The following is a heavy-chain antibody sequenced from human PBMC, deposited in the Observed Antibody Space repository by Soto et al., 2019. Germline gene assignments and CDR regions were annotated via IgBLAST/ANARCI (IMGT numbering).Heavy chain of an antibody. CDR2: IKQDGSER. D-gene: IGHD3-22*01. Sequence: VGSLRIPCASSVFSFVNYYMGWLRQAPGKGLDWVANIKQDGSERYYAHSVQGRFTISRDNAENSVSLQMSALRAEDTALYYCAREHYSEGPFDIWGPGTMVPVSS. V-gene: IGHV3-7*01. CDR3: AREHYSEGPFDI. J-gene: IGHJ3*02. CDR1: VFSFVNYY.